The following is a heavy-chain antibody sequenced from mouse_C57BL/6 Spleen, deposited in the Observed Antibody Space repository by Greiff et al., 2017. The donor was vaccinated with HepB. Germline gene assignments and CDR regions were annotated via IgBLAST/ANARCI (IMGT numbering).Heavy chain of an antibody. CDR3: ARDRVGDY. Sequence: EVKLEESGPGLVKPSQSLSLTCSVTGYSITSGYYWNWIRQFPGNKLEWMGYISYDGSNNYNPSLKNRISITRDTSKNQFFLKLNSVTTEDTATYYCARDRVGDYWGQGTTLTVSS. CDR1: GYSITSGYY. J-gene: IGHJ2*01. CDR2: ISYDGSN. V-gene: IGHV3-6*01. D-gene: IGHD3-1*01.